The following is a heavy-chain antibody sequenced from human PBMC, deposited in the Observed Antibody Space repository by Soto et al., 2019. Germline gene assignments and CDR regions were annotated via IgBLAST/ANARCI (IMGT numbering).Heavy chain of an antibody. CDR3: TTDSHYSGVLVRFDY. CDR1: YFPFTTAW. J-gene: IGHJ4*01. D-gene: IGHD1-26*01. CDR2: IRSNNEGGTS. V-gene: IGHV3-15*07. Sequence: GGSQRLSCAAPYFPFTTAWINCVRQPPGKGLEWVGRIRSNNEGGTSDFAAHVKGRFAISRDDSKHTAYLQMDSLRAEDTAIYYCTTDSHYSGVLVRFDYWGLGTLVTVSS.